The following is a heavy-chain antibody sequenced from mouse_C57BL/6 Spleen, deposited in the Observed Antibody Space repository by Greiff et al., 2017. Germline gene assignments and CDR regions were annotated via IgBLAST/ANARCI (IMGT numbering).Heavy chain of an antibody. V-gene: IGHV5-6*01. CDR3: ARPVSDYGNSAMDY. J-gene: IGHJ4*01. Sequence: EVKLMESGGDLVKPGGSLKLSCAASGFTFSSYGMSWVRQTPDKRLEWVATISSGGSYTYYPDSVKGRFTISRDNAKNTLYLQMSSLKSEDTAMYYCARPVSDYGNSAMDYWGQGTSVTVSS. D-gene: IGHD2-1*01. CDR2: ISSGGSYT. CDR1: GFTFSSYG.